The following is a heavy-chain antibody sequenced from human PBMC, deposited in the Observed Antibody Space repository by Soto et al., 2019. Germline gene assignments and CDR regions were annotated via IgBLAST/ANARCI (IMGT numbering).Heavy chain of an antibody. Sequence: QVQLQQWGAGLLKPSETLSLTCAVYGGSFSGYYWSWIRQPPGKGLEWIGEINHSGSTNYNPSLKSRVTISVDTSKNQFSLKLSSVTAADTAVYYCARHFNRSSYGLAKSNWFDPWGQGTLVTVSS. D-gene: IGHD5-18*01. J-gene: IGHJ5*02. V-gene: IGHV4-34*01. CDR1: GGSFSGYY. CDR2: INHSGST. CDR3: ARHFNRSSYGLAKSNWFDP.